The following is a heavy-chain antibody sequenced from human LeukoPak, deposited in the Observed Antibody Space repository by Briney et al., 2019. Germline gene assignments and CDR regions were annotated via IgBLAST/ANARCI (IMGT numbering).Heavy chain of an antibody. Sequence: KPSETLSLTCTVSGGSISSYYWSWIRQPPGKGLEWIGYIYYSGSTNYNPSLKSRVTISVDTSKNQFSLRLSSVTAADTAVYYCARLTVTTLDYWGQGTLVTVSS. CDR3: ARLTVTTLDY. CDR1: GGSISSYY. D-gene: IGHD4-17*01. V-gene: IGHV4-59*08. CDR2: IYYSGST. J-gene: IGHJ4*02.